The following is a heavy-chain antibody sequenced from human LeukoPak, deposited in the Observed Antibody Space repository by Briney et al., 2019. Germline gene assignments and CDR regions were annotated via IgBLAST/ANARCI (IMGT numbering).Heavy chain of an antibody. D-gene: IGHD2-2*01. V-gene: IGHV5-51*01. J-gene: IGHJ1*01. CDR2: IYPGDSDT. Sequence: GESLKISCKGSGYSITSYWIGWVRQMPGKGLEWMGIIYPGDSDTRYSPSFQGQVTISADKSISTAYLQWSSLKASDTAMYYCARGDLYYCSSTSCPGQVQHWSRGTLVTVSS. CDR3: ARGDLYYCSSTSCPGQVQH. CDR1: GYSITSYW.